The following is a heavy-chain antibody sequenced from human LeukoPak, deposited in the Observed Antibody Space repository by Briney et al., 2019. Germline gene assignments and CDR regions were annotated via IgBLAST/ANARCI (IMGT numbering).Heavy chain of an antibody. V-gene: IGHV4-59*01. Sequence: SETLSLTCTVSGGSISSYYWSWIRQPPGKGLEWIGYIYYSGSTNYNPSLKSRVTISVDTSKNQFSLNLSSVTAADTAVYYCARVTYGGYVEDYYFDYWGQGALVTVSS. J-gene: IGHJ4*02. CDR3: ARVTYGGYVEDYYFDY. D-gene: IGHD5-12*01. CDR1: GGSISSYY. CDR2: IYYSGST.